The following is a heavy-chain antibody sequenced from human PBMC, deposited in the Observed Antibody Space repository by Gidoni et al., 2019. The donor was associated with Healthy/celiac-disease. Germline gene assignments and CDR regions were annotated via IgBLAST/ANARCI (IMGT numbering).Heavy chain of an antibody. V-gene: IGHV4-39*01. J-gene: IGHJ4*02. Sequence: KGLEWIGSIYYSGSTYYNPSLKSRVTISVDTSKNQFSLKLSSVTAADTAVYYCARLNNGYNKEDYWGQGTLVTVSS. CDR3: ARLNNGYNKEDY. D-gene: IGHD5-12*01. CDR2: IYYSGST.